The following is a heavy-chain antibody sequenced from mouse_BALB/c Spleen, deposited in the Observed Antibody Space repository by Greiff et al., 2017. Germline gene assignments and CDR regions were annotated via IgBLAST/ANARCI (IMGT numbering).Heavy chain of an antibody. J-gene: IGHJ3*01. CDR3: ARGYYYCPAWFAY. CDR1: GFTFSDYY. Sequence: EVQRVESGGGLVKPGGSLKLSCAASGFTFSDYYMYWVRQTPEKRLEWVATISDGGSYTYYPDSVKGRFTISRDNAKNNLYLQMSSLKSEDTAMYYCARGYYYCPAWFAYWGQGTLVTVSA. V-gene: IGHV5-4*02. D-gene: IGHD1-1*01. CDR2: ISDGGSYT.